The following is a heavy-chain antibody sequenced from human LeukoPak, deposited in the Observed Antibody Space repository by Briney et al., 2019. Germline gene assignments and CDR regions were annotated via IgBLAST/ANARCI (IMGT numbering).Heavy chain of an antibody. CDR3: TRDVRLLYYFDY. CDR1: GFTFDSYS. V-gene: IGHV3-49*04. J-gene: IGHJ4*02. CDR2: IRSKAYGGTT. D-gene: IGHD3-3*01. Sequence: GGSLRLSCAASGFTFDSYSMNWVRQAPGKGLEWVGFIRSKAYGGTTEYAASVKGRFTISRDDSKSIAYLQMNSLKTEDTAVYYCTRDVRLLYYFDYWGQGTLVTVSS.